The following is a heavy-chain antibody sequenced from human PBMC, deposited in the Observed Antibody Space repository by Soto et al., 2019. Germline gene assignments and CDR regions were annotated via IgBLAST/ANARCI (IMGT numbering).Heavy chain of an antibody. J-gene: IGHJ1*01. V-gene: IGHV3-23*01. CDR3: AKDLVATIPEYFQH. CDR2: IGTSGDST. Sequence: GSLRLSCAASGFTFSSYAMSWVRQAPGKGLEWVSAIGTSGDSTYYADSVKGRFTISRDNSKNTLYLQMNSLRAEDTAVYYCAKDLVATIPEYFQHWGQGTLVTVSS. D-gene: IGHD5-12*01. CDR1: GFTFSSYA.